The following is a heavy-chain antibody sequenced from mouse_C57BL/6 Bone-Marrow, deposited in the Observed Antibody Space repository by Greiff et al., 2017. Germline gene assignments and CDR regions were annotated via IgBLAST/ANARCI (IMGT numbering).Heavy chain of an antibody. CDR2: IHPSNGGT. Sequence: QVQLQQSGTELVKPGASVKLSCKASATPFTGSWWPGVKRGPDQGLEWTGNIHPSNGGTNYNEKFKSKATLTVDKSSSTAYMQLSSLTSEDSAVYYCAKGRVIYYDYDGGYYFDYWGQGTTLTVSS. CDR1: ATPFTGSW. CDR3: AKGRVIYYDYDGGYYFDY. D-gene: IGHD2-4*01. J-gene: IGHJ2*01. V-gene: IGHV1-53*01.